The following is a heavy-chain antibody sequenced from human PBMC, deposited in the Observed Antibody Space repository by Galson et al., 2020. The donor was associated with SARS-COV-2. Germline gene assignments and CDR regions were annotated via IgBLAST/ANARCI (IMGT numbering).Heavy chain of an antibody. Sequence: GGSLRLSCAASGFTFSSYAMSWVRQAPGKGLEWVSAISGSGRTTYYADSVKGRFTISSDNSKNTLYLQMNSLRAEDTAVYYWATPRYYDDSSGFDYWGQGTLVTVSS. J-gene: IGHJ4*02. CDR3: ATPRYYDDSSGFDY. D-gene: IGHD3-22*01. CDR2: ISGSGRTT. V-gene: IGHV3-23*01. CDR1: GFTFSSYA.